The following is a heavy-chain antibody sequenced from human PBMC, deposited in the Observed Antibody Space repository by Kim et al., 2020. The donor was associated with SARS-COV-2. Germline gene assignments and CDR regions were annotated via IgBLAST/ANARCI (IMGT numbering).Heavy chain of an antibody. V-gene: IGHV3-23*01. J-gene: IGHJ5*02. CDR3: AKYPGFDP. Sequence: GSTYYADAVKGRLTISRDNSKNTLYLQMNSLRAEDTAVYYCAKYPGFDPWGQGTLVTVSS. CDR2: GST.